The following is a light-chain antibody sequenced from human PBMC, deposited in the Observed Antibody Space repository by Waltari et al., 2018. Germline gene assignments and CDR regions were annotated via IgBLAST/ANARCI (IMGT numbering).Light chain of an antibody. CDR1: QTVRTTY. Sequence: EIVLTQSPGTLSLSPGERATLSCRASQTVRTTYLAWYQQKPGQAPTLRIYGASSRATGIPDRFSGSGSGTDFSLTISSLEPEDFAVYYCQKYDISPLTFGGGTKVEIK. J-gene: IGKJ4*01. CDR2: GAS. V-gene: IGKV3-20*01. CDR3: QKYDISPLT.